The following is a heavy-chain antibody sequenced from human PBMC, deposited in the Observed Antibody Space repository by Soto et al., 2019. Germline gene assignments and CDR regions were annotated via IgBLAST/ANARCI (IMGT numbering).Heavy chain of an antibody. J-gene: IGHJ4*02. CDR1: GFTFSSYG. V-gene: IGHV3-30*03. Sequence: QAQLVESGGGVVQPGRSLTLSCTASGFTFSSYGLHWVRQAPGEGLEWVTVISSDGTNKYYIDSVKGRFTISRDNSKNTLYLHMNSLRVADTAVYYCARDGNYARSGNYYFFDIWGQGTLVTVSS. CDR2: ISSDGTNK. D-gene: IGHD3-22*01. CDR3: ARDGNYARSGNYYFFDI.